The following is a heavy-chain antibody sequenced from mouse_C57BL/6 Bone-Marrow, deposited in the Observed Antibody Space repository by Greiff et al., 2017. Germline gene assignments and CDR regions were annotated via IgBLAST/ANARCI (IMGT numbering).Heavy chain of an antibody. CDR3: ARDDYVLFAY. J-gene: IGHJ3*01. D-gene: IGHD2-4*01. CDR1: GFTFSSYG. Sequence: EVMLVESGGDLVKPGGSLKLSCAASGFTFSSYGMSWVRQTPDKRLEWVATISSGGSYTYYPDSVKGRFTISRDNAKNTQYLQMSSLKSEDTAMYYCARDDYVLFAYWGQGTLVTVSA. V-gene: IGHV5-6*01. CDR2: ISSGGSYT.